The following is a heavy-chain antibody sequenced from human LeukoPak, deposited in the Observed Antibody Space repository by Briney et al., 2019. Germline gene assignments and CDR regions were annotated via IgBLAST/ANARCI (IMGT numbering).Heavy chain of an antibody. CDR1: EYTLTGYF. D-gene: IGHD7-27*01. J-gene: IGHJ4*01. CDR3: ARGDLGTQYYFDY. CDR2: INPYICST. V-gene: IGHV1-2*04. Sequence: ASVKVSYKASEYTLTGYFMQWVRPAPGQQLEWRGWINPYICSTNYTQKSQGWGTMTRDTSISPAYLEMDRVRADATDAHFFARGDLGTQYYFDYWGHGTLVTVSS.